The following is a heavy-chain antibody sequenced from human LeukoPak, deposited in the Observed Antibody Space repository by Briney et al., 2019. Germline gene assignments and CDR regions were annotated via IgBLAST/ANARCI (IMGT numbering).Heavy chain of an antibody. Sequence: MASETLSLTCTVSGGSISSGSYYWSWIRQPAGKGLEWIGRIYTSGSTNYNPSLKSRVTISVDTSKNQFSLKLSSVTAADTAVYYCARENWVASYWYFDLWGRGTLVTVSS. J-gene: IGHJ2*01. CDR3: ARENWVASYWYFDL. CDR2: IYTSGST. V-gene: IGHV4-61*02. CDR1: GGSISSGSYY. D-gene: IGHD2-15*01.